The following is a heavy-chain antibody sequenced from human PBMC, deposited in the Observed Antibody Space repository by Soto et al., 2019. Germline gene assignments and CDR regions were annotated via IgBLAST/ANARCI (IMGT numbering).Heavy chain of an antibody. J-gene: IGHJ4*02. CDR3: AKINFYDTGGY. Sequence: HPVGSLRLSWAASTFTFSRYAMSWVRQAPGKGLEWVSGISESGGGTYYADSVKGRFTISRDNSKNTLYLQMNSLRAEDTALYYCAKINFYDTGGYWGQGTLVTVSS. CDR1: TFTFSRYA. V-gene: IGHV3-23*01. CDR2: ISESGGGT. D-gene: IGHD3-22*01.